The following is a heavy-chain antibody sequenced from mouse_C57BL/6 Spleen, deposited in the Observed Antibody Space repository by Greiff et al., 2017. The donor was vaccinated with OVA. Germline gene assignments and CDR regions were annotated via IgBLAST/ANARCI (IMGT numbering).Heavy chain of an antibody. Sequence: EVKLVESGGGLVKPGGSLKLSCAASGFTFSSYAMSWVRQTPEKRLEWVATISDGGSYTYYPDNVKGRFTISRDNAKNNLYLQKSHLKSEDTAMYYCAREGYSVGFDYWGQGTTLTVSS. D-gene: IGHD2-12*01. J-gene: IGHJ2*01. CDR1: GFTFSSYA. V-gene: IGHV5-4*01. CDR2: ISDGGSYT. CDR3: AREGYSVGFDY.